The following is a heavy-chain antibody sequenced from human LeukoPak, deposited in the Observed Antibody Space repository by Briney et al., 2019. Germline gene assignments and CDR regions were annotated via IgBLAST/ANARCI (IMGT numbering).Heavy chain of an antibody. CDR3: TTFNWGSRSWYFDL. CDR2: IKSKTDGGTT. J-gene: IGHJ2*01. V-gene: IGHV3-15*01. D-gene: IGHD7-27*01. CDR1: GFTFSNAW. Sequence: GGSLRLSCAASGFTFSNAWMSWVRQAPGKGLEWVGRIKSKTDGGTTDYAAPVKGRFTISRDDSKNTLYLQMNSLKTEDTAVYYCTTFNWGSRSWYFDLWGRGTLVTVSS.